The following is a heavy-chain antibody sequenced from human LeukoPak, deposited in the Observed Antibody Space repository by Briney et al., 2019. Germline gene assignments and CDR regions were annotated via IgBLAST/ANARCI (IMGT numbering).Heavy chain of an antibody. J-gene: IGHJ2*01. D-gene: IGHD1-1*01. CDR1: GLSFSNAW. Sequence: NPGGSLRLSCAASGLSFSNAWLSWVRQVPGKGLEWIGRIRGKIDGGTADYAAPVKGRFTISRDDSENTLYLHLTSLKTEDAAVYYCTTLAGDNWSDWYFDLWGRGTLVTVSS. V-gene: IGHV3-15*01. CDR3: TTLAGDNWSDWYFDL. CDR2: IRGKIDGGTA.